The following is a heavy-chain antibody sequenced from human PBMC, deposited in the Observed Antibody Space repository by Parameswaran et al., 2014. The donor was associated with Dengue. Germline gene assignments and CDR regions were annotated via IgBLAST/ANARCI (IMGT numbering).Heavy chain of an antibody. D-gene: IGHD2-15*01. CDR3: ARGLGGSRIWDAFDI. Sequence: SWVRQAPGQGLEWMGGIIPIFGTANYAQKFQGRVTITADESTRTAYMELSSLRSEDTAVYYCARGLGGSRIWDAFDIWGQGTMVTVSS. V-gene: IGHV1-69*01. J-gene: IGHJ3*02. CDR2: IIPIFGTA.